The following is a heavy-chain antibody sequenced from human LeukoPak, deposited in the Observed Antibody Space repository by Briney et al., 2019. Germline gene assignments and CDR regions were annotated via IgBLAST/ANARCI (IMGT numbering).Heavy chain of an antibody. V-gene: IGHV3-23*01. CDR2: ISGSGGST. Sequence: GGSLRLSCAASGFTFSSYAMSWVRQAPGKGLEWVSAISGSGGSTYYADSVKGRFTISRDNSKNTLYLQMNSLRAEDTAVYYCANSLDIVVVPAAESAVDPWGQGTLVTASS. D-gene: IGHD2-2*01. J-gene: IGHJ5*02. CDR3: ANSLDIVVVPAAESAVDP. CDR1: GFTFSSYA.